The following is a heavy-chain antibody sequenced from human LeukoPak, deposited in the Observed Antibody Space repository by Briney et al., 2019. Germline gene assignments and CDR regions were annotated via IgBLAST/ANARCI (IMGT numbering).Heavy chain of an antibody. Sequence: PGGSLRLSCAAPGFTFSSYAMHWVRQAPGKGLEWVAVISYDGSNKYYADSVKGRFTISRDNSKNTLYLQMNSLRAEDTAVYYCAREWESSSLWGQGTLVTVSS. CDR1: GFTFSSYA. D-gene: IGHD6-6*01. V-gene: IGHV3-30-3*01. CDR3: AREWESSSL. CDR2: ISYDGSNK. J-gene: IGHJ4*02.